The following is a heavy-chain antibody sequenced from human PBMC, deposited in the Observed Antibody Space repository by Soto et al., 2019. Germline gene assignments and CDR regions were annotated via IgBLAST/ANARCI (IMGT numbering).Heavy chain of an antibody. Sequence: RASVKVSCKASGGTFSSYAISWVRQAPGQGLEWMGGIIPIFGTANYAQKFQGRVTITADESTSTAYMELSSLRSEDTAVYYCARVGGDWNEGYYYGMDVWGQGTTVTVSS. CDR3: ARVGGDWNEGYYYGMDV. CDR2: IIPIFGTA. CDR1: GGTFSSYA. D-gene: IGHD1-1*01. J-gene: IGHJ6*02. V-gene: IGHV1-69*13.